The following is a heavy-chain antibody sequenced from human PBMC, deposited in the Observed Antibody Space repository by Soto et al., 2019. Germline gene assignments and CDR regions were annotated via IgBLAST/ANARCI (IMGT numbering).Heavy chain of an antibody. V-gene: IGHV3-73*01. CDR3: ATGYDRGDS. CDR2: IRSKGNAYAT. Sequence: EVQLVEFGGGLVQPGGPLKLSGAASGLTFSGAAMHWVRQASGKGLEWVGRIRSKGNAYATAYAASVKGRFTISRDASKDTAFLQMNSLKTEDTAVYYCATGYDRGDSWGLGTLVIVSS. D-gene: IGHD3-22*01. J-gene: IGHJ4*02. CDR1: GLTFSGAA.